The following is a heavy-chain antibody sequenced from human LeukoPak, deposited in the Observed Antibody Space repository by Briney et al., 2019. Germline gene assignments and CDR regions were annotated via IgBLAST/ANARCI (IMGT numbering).Heavy chain of an antibody. J-gene: IGHJ4*02. D-gene: IGHD6-19*01. CDR3: ARDPYSSGWYRDY. V-gene: IGHV1-69*04. Sequence: GSSVKLSCKASGGTFSSYAISWGRQAPGQGLEWMGRIIPILGIANYAQKFQGRVTITADKSTSTAYMELSSLRSEDTAVYYCARDPYSSGWYRDYWGQGTLVTVSS. CDR1: GGTFSSYA. CDR2: IIPILGIA.